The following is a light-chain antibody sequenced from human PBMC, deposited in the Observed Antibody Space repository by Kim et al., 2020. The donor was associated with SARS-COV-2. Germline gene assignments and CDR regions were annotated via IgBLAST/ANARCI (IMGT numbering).Light chain of an antibody. CDR1: QSISDD. CDR3: QQYNHWPPYT. Sequence: VSPGESITLSCRASQSISDDVAWYQQKPGQAPRLVMYGASTRVTGIPARFSGSGSGTEFTLTISGLQSEDFAVYYCQQYNHWPPYTFGQGTKLEI. CDR2: GAS. J-gene: IGKJ2*01. V-gene: IGKV3-15*01.